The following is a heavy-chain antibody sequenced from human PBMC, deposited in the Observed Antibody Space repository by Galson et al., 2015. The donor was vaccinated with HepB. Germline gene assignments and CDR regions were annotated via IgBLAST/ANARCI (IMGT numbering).Heavy chain of an antibody. V-gene: IGHV3-33*01. CDR1: GFTFSSYG. J-gene: IGHJ5*02. CDR2: IWYDGSNK. D-gene: IGHD4-11*01. Sequence: SLRLSCAASGFTFSSYGMHWVRQAPGKGLEWVAVIWYDGSNKYYADSVKGRFTISRDNSKNTLYLQMNSLRAEDTAVYYCARDRPPYRVKGNWFDPWGQGTLVTVSS. CDR3: ARDRPPYRVKGNWFDP.